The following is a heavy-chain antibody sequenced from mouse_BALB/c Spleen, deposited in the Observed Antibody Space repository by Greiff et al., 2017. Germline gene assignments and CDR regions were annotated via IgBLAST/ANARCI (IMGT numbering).Heavy chain of an antibody. CDR3: ARYSYFDY. J-gene: IGHJ2*01. Sequence: VKLVESGAELAKPGASVKMSCKASGYTFTSYWMHWVKQRPGQGLEWIGYINPSTGYTEYNQKFKDKATLTADKSSSTAYMQLSSLTSEDSAVYYCARYSYFDYWGQGTTLTVSS. CDR2: INPSTGYT. CDR1: GYTFTSYW. V-gene: IGHV1-7*01.